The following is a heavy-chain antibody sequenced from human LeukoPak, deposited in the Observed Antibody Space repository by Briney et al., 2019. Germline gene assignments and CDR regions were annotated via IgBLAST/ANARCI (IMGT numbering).Heavy chain of an antibody. D-gene: IGHD2-2*01. V-gene: IGHV6-1*01. CDR3: ARTTYCSGTSCPLMDV. J-gene: IGHJ6*03. CDR1: GDSVSSNSAA. CDR2: TYYRSKWYN. Sequence: SQTLSLTCAISGDSVSSNSAAWNWIRQSPSRGLEWLGRTYYRSKWYNDYAVSVKSRITINPDTSKNQFSLKLSSVTAADTAVYYCARTTYCSGTSCPLMDVWGKGTTVTVSS.